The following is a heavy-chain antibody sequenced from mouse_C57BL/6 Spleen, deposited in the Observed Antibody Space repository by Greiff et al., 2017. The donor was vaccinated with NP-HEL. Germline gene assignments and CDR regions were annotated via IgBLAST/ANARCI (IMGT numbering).Heavy chain of an antibody. Sequence: VKLVESGAELVRPGASVTLSCKASGYTFTDYEMHWVKQTPVHGLEWIGAIDPETGGTAYNQKFKGKAILTADKSSSTAYMELRSLTSEDSAVYYCTREYGNYFDYWGQGTTLTVSS. CDR1: GYTFTDYE. CDR3: TREYGNYFDY. J-gene: IGHJ2*01. CDR2: IDPETGGT. V-gene: IGHV1-15*01. D-gene: IGHD2-10*02.